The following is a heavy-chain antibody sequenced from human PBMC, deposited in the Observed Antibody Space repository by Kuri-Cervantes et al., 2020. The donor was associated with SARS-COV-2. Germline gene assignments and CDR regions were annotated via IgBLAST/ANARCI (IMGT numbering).Heavy chain of an antibody. CDR3: ARPYSGSYLYWFDP. D-gene: IGHD1-26*01. CDR2: ISYDGSNK. Sequence: GESLKISCAASGFTFSSYAMHWVRQAPGKGLEWVAVISYDGSNKYYADSVKGRFTISRDNSKNTLYLQMNSLRAEDTAVYYCARPYSGSYLYWFDPWGQGTLGTVSS. J-gene: IGHJ5*02. V-gene: IGHV3-30*04. CDR1: GFTFSSYA.